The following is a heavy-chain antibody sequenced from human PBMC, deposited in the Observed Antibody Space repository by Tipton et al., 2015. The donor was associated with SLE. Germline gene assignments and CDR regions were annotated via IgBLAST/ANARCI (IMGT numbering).Heavy chain of an antibody. CDR1: GGSINSYY. CDR3: ARDSLSDSGGWYFDS. J-gene: IGHJ4*02. Sequence: LRLSCTVSGGSINSYYWGWIRQPPGKGLEWVGSIFYSGGTYYNTSLESRVTISVDTSSNQFSLRLSSVSAADTAVYYCARDSLSDSGGWYFDSWGQGALVTVSS. V-gene: IGHV4-59*12. CDR2: IFYSGGT. D-gene: IGHD6-19*01.